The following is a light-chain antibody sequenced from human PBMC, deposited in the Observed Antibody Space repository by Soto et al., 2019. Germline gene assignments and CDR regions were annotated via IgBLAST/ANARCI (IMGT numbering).Light chain of an antibody. J-gene: IGLJ3*02. CDR1: GSDIGAYNF. V-gene: IGLV2-8*01. Sequence: QSVLAQPPSASGSPGQSVTISCTGSGSDIGAYNFVSWYQQHPGKAPKLMIFGVTERPSGVPDRFSGSKSGNTASLTVSGLQADDEAGYYCYSYAGRNLWVFGAGTQVTVL. CDR3: YSYAGRNLWV. CDR2: GVT.